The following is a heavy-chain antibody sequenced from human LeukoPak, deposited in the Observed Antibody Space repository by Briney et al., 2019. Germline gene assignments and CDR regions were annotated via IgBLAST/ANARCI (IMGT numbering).Heavy chain of an antibody. CDR2: ISDSGHRT. J-gene: IGHJ3*02. D-gene: IGHD1-26*01. Sequence: GGSLRLSCAASTFSFRNFAMSWVRLPPGKGLEWVSGISDSGHRTDYADSVEGRFTISRDNSKNTLYLQMDSLRAEDTALYYCARKKWEPTSNDAFDIWGQGTMVTVSS. CDR1: TFSFRNFA. CDR3: ARKKWEPTSNDAFDI. V-gene: IGHV3-23*01.